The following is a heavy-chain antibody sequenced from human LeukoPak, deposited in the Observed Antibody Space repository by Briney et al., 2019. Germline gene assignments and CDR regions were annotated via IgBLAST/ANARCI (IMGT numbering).Heavy chain of an antibody. D-gene: IGHD3-22*01. CDR2: IYTSKTT. V-gene: IGHV4-4*09. CDR1: GGSISSYY. J-gene: IGHJ3*02. Sequence: PSETLSLTCTVSGGSISSYYWSWIRQPPRKGLEWIGYIYTSKTTNYNPSLKSRVTISVDTSNNQFSLKLSSVTAADTAVYYCARSITMISTDSFDIWGQGTMVTVSA. CDR3: ARSITMISTDSFDI.